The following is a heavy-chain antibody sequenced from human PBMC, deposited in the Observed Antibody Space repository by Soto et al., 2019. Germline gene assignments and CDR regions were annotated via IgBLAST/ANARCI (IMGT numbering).Heavy chain of an antibody. CDR1: GDSISSDKW. CDR2: IHHSGRT. V-gene: IGHV4-4*02. D-gene: IGHD2-21*02. Sequence: QVQLQESGPGLVKPSGTLSLTCAVSGDSISSDKWWSWVRQPPGQGLEWIGEIHHSGRTNYNPSLKSRVPILVEKSKNQVSLELSSMTAADTAVYYCARGGDWQFDYWGQGTLVTVSS. J-gene: IGHJ4*02. CDR3: ARGGDWQFDY.